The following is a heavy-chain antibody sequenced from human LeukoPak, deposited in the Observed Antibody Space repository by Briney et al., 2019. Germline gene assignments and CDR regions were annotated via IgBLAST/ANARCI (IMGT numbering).Heavy chain of an antibody. Sequence: SETLSLTCTVSGGSISSYYWSWIRQPPGKGLEWIGYIYYSGSTNYSPSLKSRVTISVDTSKNQFSLKLSSVTAADTAVYYCARDMADIGPNWYFDLWGRGTLVTVSS. CDR2: IYYSGST. CDR1: GGSISSYY. CDR3: ARDMADIGPNWYFDL. D-gene: IGHD2-15*01. J-gene: IGHJ2*01. V-gene: IGHV4-59*01.